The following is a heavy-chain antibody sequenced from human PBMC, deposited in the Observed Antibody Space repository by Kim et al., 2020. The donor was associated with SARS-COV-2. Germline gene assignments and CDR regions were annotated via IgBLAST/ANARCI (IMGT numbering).Heavy chain of an antibody. Sequence: GGSLRLSCAASGFTFSSYAMSWVRQAPGKGLEWVSAISGSGGSTYYADSVKGRFTISRDNSKNTLYLQMNSLRAEDTAVYYCAKLPSSSWYYQHYYGMDVWGQGTTVTVSS. CDR3: AKLPSSSWYYQHYYGMDV. CDR1: GFTFSSYA. D-gene: IGHD6-13*01. J-gene: IGHJ6*02. V-gene: IGHV3-23*01. CDR2: ISGSGGST.